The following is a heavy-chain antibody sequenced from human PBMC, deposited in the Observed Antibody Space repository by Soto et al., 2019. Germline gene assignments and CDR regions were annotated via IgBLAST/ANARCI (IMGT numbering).Heavy chain of an antibody. J-gene: IGHJ6*02. CDR1: GGSVSSGSYY. V-gene: IGHV4-61*01. D-gene: IGHD3-3*01. CDR3: ARDKSYDFWSGYWDYYYYGMDV. CDR2: IYYSGST. Sequence: SETLSLTCTVSGGSVSSGSYYWSWIRQPPGKGLEWIGYIYYSGSTNYNPSLKSRVTISVDTSKNQFSLKLSSVTAADTAVYYCARDKSYDFWSGYWDYYYYGMDVWGQGTTVTVSS.